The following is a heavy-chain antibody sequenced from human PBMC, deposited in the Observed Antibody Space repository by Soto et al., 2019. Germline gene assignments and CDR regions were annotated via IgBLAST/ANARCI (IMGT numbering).Heavy chain of an antibody. Sequence: EVQLVESGGGLVQPGGSRRLSCAASGFTVSTHYMTWVRQAPGKGLEWVSVMFYGGSTYYADSVKGRFTISRDDSENTLYLQMNSLRAEDTAVYYCATTGMGITLYYYYHGMDVWGQGTTVTVSS. J-gene: IGHJ6*02. CDR1: GFTVSTHY. CDR2: MFYGGST. D-gene: IGHD3-10*01. CDR3: ATTGMGITLYYYYHGMDV. V-gene: IGHV3-66*01.